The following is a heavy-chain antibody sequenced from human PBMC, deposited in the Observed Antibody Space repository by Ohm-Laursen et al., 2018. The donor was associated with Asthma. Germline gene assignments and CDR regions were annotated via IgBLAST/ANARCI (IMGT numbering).Heavy chain of an antibody. J-gene: IGHJ1*01. D-gene: IGHD1-26*01. CDR1: GFTFSSYG. CDR3: ARIGPEWELPGREYSLHH. CDR2: IWYDGSNK. Sequence: SLRLSRAASGFTFSSYGMHWVRQAPGKGLEWVAVIWYDGSNKYYADSVKGRFTISRDNSKNTLYLQMNSLRAEDTAVYYCARIGPEWELPGREYSLHHWGEGTLVTVSS. V-gene: IGHV3-33*01.